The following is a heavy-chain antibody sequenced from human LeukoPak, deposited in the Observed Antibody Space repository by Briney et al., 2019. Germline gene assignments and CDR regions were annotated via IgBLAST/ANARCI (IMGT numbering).Heavy chain of an antibody. CDR2: IKRDGSDK. CDR1: GFTFSSYW. J-gene: IGHJ4*02. Sequence: GSLRLSCAASGFTFSSYWMTWVRQAPGKGLEWVANIKRDGSDKYYVDSVKGRFTISRDNAKNSLYLRMNSLRAEDTAVYYCARDGGRKEDYWGQGTLVTVSS. V-gene: IGHV3-7*01. CDR3: ARDGGRKEDY.